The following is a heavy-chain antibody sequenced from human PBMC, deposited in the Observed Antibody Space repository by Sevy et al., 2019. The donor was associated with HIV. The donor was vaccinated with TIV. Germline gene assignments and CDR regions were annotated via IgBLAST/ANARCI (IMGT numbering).Heavy chain of an antibody. V-gene: IGHV1-18*01. D-gene: IGHD2-8*02. CDR1: GYTFTSYG. J-gene: IGHJ4*02. CDR2: INAYSGNT. Sequence: ASVKVSCKASGYTFTSYGISWVRQAPGQGLEWMGWINAYSGNTNYAQNFQGRVTMTTDTSTSTAYMELRSLRSDDTAVYYCARHYCSGGICLYFDYWGQGTLVTVSS. CDR3: ARHYCSGGICLYFDY.